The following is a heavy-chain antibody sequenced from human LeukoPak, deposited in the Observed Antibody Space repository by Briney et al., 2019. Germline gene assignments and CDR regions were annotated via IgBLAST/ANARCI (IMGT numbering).Heavy chain of an antibody. Sequence: SETLSLTCTVSGGSLSSYYWSWIRQRPGKGLEWIGDIYYSGSAKYNPSLKSRVTISVDTSKNQFSLKLSSVTAGDTAVYYCARAPGIAAAGTHFDFWGQGTLVTVSS. V-gene: IGHV4-59*01. CDR3: ARAPGIAAAGTHFDF. CDR1: GGSLSSYY. D-gene: IGHD6-13*01. CDR2: IYYSGSA. J-gene: IGHJ4*02.